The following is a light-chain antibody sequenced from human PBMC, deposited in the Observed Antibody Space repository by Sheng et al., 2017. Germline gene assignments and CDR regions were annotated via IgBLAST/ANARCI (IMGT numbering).Light chain of an antibody. J-gene: IGKJ4*01. Sequence: EIVLTQSPATLSLSPGERATLSCRASQSVSSYLAWYQQKPGQAPRLLIYDASNRATGIPARFSGSGSGTDFTLTISSLEPEDFAVYYCLQYNSYPRTFGGGTKVEI. CDR3: LQYNSYPRT. CDR2: DAS. V-gene: IGKV3-11*01. CDR1: QSVSSY.